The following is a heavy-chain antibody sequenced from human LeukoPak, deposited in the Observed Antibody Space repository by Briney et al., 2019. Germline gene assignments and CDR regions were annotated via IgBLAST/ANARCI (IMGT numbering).Heavy chain of an antibody. V-gene: IGHV4-34*01. CDR1: GGSFSGYY. J-gene: IGHJ6*03. CDR3: ARASLPAHYYYYYMDV. Sequence: SETLSLTCAVYGGSFSGYYWSWIRQPPGKGLEWIGEINHSGSTNYNPSLKSRVTISVDTSKNQFSLKLSSVTAADTAVYYCARASLPAHYYYYYMDVWGKGTTVTVSS. D-gene: IGHD2-2*01. CDR2: INHSGST.